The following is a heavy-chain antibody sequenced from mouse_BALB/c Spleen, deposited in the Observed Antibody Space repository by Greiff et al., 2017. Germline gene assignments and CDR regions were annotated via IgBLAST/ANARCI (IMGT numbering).Heavy chain of an antibody. V-gene: IGHV5-17*02. J-gene: IGHJ4*01. CDR1: GFTFSSFG. Sequence: VQLKQSGGGLVQPGGSRKLSCAASGFTFSSFGMHWVRQAPEKGLEWVAYISSGSSTIYYADTVKGRFTISRDNPKNTLFLQMTSLRSEDTAMYYCARRREDYAMDYWGQGTSVTVSS. CDR2: ISSGSSTI. CDR3: ARRREDYAMDY.